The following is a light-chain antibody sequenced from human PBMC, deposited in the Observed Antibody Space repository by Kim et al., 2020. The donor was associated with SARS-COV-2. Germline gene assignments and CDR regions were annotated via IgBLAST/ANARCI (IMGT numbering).Light chain of an antibody. CDR1: SSDVGGYNY. CDR3: SSYTTSTWRV. V-gene: IGLV2-14*03. CDR2: DVS. Sequence: QSALTQPASVSGSPGQLITISCTGTSSDVGGYNYVSWYQQHPGKAPKLMIYDVSNRPSGVSNRFSGSKSGNTASLTISGLQAEDEADYYCSSYTTSTWRVFGGGTKLTVL. J-gene: IGLJ3*02.